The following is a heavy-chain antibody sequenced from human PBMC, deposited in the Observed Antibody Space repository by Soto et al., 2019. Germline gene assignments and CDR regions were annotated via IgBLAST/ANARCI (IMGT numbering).Heavy chain of an antibody. J-gene: IGHJ4*02. Sequence: SETLSLTCTVSGGSISGYYWSWIRQPPGKGLEWIGYIYYSGSTNYNPSLKSRVTISVDTSKNQFSLKLSSVTAADTAVYYCARISIRYYFDTSGYYFDYWGQGTLVTVSS. CDR2: IYYSGST. D-gene: IGHD3-22*01. V-gene: IGHV4-59*01. CDR3: ARISIRYYFDTSGYYFDY. CDR1: GGSISGYY.